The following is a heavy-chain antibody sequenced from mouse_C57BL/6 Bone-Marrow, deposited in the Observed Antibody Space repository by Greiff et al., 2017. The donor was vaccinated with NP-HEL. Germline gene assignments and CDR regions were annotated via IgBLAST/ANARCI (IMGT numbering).Heavy chain of an antibody. CDR1: GFSLTSYG. CDR3: AKNALYYYGSSPFAY. CDR2: IWRGGST. J-gene: IGHJ3*01. D-gene: IGHD1-1*01. Sequence: VKLMESGPGLVQPSQSLSITCTVSGFSLTSYGVHWVRQSPGKGLEWLGVIWRGGSTDYNAAFMSRLSITKDNSKSQVFFKMNSLQADDTAIYYCAKNALYYYGSSPFAYWGQGTLVTVSA. V-gene: IGHV2-5*01.